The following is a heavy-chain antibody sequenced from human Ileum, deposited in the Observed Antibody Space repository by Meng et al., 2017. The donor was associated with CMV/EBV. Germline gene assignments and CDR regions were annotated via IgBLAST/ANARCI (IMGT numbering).Heavy chain of an antibody. CDR2: ITPMSGTT. D-gene: IGHD5-12*01. CDR1: TFIAYA. Sequence: TFIAYAISWVRRAPGEGVEWMGSITPMSGTTNYAQEFQGRVTITTDESATTGYLELSSLRSDDTAVYYCARGLRPSGYDTYYFDYWGQGTLVTVSS. V-gene: IGHV1-69*05. CDR3: ARGLRPSGYDTYYFDY. J-gene: IGHJ4*02.